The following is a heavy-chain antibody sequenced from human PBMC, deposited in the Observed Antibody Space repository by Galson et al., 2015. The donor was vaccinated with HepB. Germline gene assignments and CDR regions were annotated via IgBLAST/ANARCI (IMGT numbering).Heavy chain of an antibody. CDR1: GDSVSSNSAA. V-gene: IGHV6-1*01. Sequence: CAISGDSVSSNSAAWNWVRQSPSRGLEWLGRTYYRSKWYNDYAVSVKSRITINPDTSKNQFSLQLNSVTPEDTAVYYCAGIWDYYYGMDVWGQGTTVTVSS. CDR2: TYYRSKWYN. CDR3: AGIWDYYYGMDV. J-gene: IGHJ6*02. D-gene: IGHD3-16*01.